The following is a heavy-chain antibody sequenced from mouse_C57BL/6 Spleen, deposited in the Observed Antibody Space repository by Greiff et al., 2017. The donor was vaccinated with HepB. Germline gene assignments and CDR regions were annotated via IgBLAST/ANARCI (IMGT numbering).Heavy chain of an antibody. V-gene: IGHV10-1*01. Sequence: DVMLVESGGGLVQPKGSLKLSCAASGFSFNTYAMNWVRQAPGKGLEWVARIRSKSNNYATYYADSVKDRFTISRDDSESMLYLQMNNLKTEDTAMYYCVSALYYYGSSFAYWGQGTLVTVSA. CDR1: GFSFNTYA. D-gene: IGHD1-1*01. CDR2: IRSKSNNYAT. J-gene: IGHJ3*01. CDR3: VSALYYYGSSFAY.